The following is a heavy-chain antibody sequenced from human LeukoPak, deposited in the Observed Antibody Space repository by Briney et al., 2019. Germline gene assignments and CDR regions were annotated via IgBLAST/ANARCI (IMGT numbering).Heavy chain of an antibody. J-gene: IGHJ4*02. Sequence: ASVKVSCKASTYTFTNYAIHWVRQAPGQRPEWMGWINAGNGDTKYSQRFQGRVTITRDTSASTAYMELSSLRSEDTAVYYCARDRGNYDDYWGQGTLVTVSS. CDR3: ARDRGNYDDY. CDR2: INAGNGDT. V-gene: IGHV1-3*01. CDR1: TYTFTNYA.